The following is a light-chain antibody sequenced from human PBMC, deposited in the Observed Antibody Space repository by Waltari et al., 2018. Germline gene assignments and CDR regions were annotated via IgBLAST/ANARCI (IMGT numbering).Light chain of an antibody. CDR2: GKD. V-gene: IGLV3-19*01. Sequence: SSELTQDPAVSVPLGQTVRFTCQGDSLRTSYPSWYQLKPGQAPVLVIYGKDKRPSGIPDRISGYSSGTTSSLTITGAQAEDEADYYCSSRNGRANQVVFAGGTKVTVL. J-gene: IGLJ3*02. CDR1: SLRTSY. CDR3: SSRNGRANQVV.